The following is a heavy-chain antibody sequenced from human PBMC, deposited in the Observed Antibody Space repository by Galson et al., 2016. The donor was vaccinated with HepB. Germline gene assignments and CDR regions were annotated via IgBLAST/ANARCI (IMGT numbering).Heavy chain of an antibody. D-gene: IGHD3-16*01. Sequence: SETLSLTCSVSGDSISSRAYHWGWIRQPPGKGLEWIGSIYYIGTTYYNPSLKSRVSISVDTSKSQFSLTLNSMTAADTAVYYCARQTYYDYVWGSYNSFDFWGQGTVVTVSS. J-gene: IGHJ4*02. CDR2: IYYIGTT. CDR1: GDSISSRAYH. CDR3: ARQTYYDYVWGSYNSFDF. V-gene: IGHV4-39*01.